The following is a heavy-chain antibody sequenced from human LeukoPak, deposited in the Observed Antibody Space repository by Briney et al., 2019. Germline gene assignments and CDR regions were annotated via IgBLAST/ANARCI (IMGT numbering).Heavy chain of an antibody. Sequence: SVKVSCKASGGTFRSNAISWVRQAPGQGLEWMGGITPIFGTANYAQKFQGRVTITAVESMSTAYMELSSLRSEDTAVYYCAASPDILTGNYWGQGTLVTVSS. V-gene: IGHV1-69*13. CDR2: ITPIFGTA. D-gene: IGHD3-9*01. CDR1: GGTFRSNA. J-gene: IGHJ4*02. CDR3: AASPDILTGNY.